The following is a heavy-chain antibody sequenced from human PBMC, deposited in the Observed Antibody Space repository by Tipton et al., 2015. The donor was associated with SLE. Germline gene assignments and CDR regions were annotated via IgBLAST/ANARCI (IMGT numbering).Heavy chain of an antibody. D-gene: IGHD1-1*01. CDR3: AKERTGFYMEV. V-gene: IGHV3-30*18. CDR1: GFTFSSFG. J-gene: IGHJ6*03. CDR2: IAYDGSYE. Sequence: SLRLSCVVSGFTFSSFGVTWVRQAPGKGLEWVATIAYDGSYEYYADSVKGRFTISRDSSKNTLYLQMNSLRPEDTAVYYCAKERTGFYMEVWGKGTTVTVSS.